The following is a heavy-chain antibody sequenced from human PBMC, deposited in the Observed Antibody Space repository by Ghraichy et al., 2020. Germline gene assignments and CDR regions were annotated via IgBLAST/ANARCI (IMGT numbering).Heavy chain of an antibody. CDR2: INPDGSHK. V-gene: IGHV3-7*03. J-gene: IGHJ4*02. CDR1: TFTFRSYW. D-gene: IGHD3-9*01. Sequence: GGSLRHTCVASTFTFRSYWMFWVRQAPGKGLEWVATINPDGSHKFYVDSVRGRFTISRDNANNFLNLQMSDLRVEDTAVYFCVKNSDWYFDFGGQGTLVTVSS. CDR3: VKNSDWYFDF.